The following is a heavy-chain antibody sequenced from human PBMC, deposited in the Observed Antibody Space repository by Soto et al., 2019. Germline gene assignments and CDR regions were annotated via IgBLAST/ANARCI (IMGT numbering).Heavy chain of an antibody. CDR2: ISGSGDNT. V-gene: IGHV3-23*01. D-gene: IGHD3-3*01. CDR3: AKDLGTDDFWSAYSTYYYMDV. Sequence: EVQLLESGGGWVHPGGSLRLSCAASGFTFSSYALNWVRQAPGKGLEWVSVISGSGDNTYYADSGKGRFTISRDNSKNTLSLQMTSLRAEDTAVYYCAKDLGTDDFWSAYSTYYYMDVWGKGTTVTVSS. CDR1: GFTFSSYA. J-gene: IGHJ6*03.